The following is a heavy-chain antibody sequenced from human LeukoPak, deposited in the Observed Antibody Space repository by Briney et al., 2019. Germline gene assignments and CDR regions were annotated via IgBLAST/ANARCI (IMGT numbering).Heavy chain of an antibody. CDR2: TYSGGST. Sequence: PGGSLRVSCAASGFTVSSNYMSWVRQAPGKGLEWVSVTYSGGSTYYADSVKGRFTISRDNSKNTLYLQMNSLRAEDTAVYYCAGGVWASYRSPFDYWGQGTLVTVSS. V-gene: IGHV3-53*01. CDR3: AGGVWASYRSPFDY. D-gene: IGHD3-16*02. J-gene: IGHJ4*02. CDR1: GFTVSSNY.